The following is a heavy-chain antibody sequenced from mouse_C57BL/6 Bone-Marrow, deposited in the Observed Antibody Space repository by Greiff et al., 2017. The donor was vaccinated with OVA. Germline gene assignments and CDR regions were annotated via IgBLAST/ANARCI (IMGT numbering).Heavy chain of an antibody. D-gene: IGHD4-1*01. V-gene: IGHV1-50*01. J-gene: IGHJ2*01. CDR1: GYTFTSYW. CDR2: IDPSDSYT. Sequence: QVQLQQPGAELVKPGASVKLSCKASGYTFTSYWMQWVKQRPGQGLEWIGEIDPSDSYTNYNQKFKGKATLTVDTSSSTAYMQLSSLTSEDSAVYYCGTGYFDYWGQGTTLTVSS. CDR3: GTGYFDY.